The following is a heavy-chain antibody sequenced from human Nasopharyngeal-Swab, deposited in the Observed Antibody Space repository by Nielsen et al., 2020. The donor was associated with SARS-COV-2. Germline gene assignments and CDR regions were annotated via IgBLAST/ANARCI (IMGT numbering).Heavy chain of an antibody. J-gene: IGHJ6*02. CDR2: IYYSGST. D-gene: IGHD5-18*01. CDR3: ASHRRGYSEDYGMDV. V-gene: IGHV4-39*01. Sequence: RQAPGKGLEWIGSIYYSGSTYYNPSLKSRVTISVDTSKNQFSLKLSSVTAADTAVYYCASHRRGYSEDYGMDVWGQGTTVTAP.